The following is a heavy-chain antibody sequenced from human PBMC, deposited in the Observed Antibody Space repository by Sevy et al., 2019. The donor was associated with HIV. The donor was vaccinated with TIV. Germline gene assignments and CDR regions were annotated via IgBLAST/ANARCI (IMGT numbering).Heavy chain of an antibody. CDR1: GFTFSSYS. D-gene: IGHD3-10*01. Sequence: GGSLRLSCGASGFTFSSYSMNWVRQAPGKGLEWVSSISSSSSYIYYADSVKGRFTISRDNAKNSQYLQMNSLRAEDTAVYYCARDMGRGDGFDYWGQGTLVTVSS. CDR3: ARDMGRGDGFDY. CDR2: ISSSSSYI. J-gene: IGHJ4*02. V-gene: IGHV3-21*01.